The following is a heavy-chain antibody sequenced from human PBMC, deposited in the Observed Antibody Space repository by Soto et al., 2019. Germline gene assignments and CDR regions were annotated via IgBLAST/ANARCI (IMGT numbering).Heavy chain of an antibody. V-gene: IGHV4-28*01. CDR3: ARREIQGPIDY. CDR2: IYYSGTT. J-gene: IGHJ4*02. Sequence: SETMSLTCAVSGYSISSSNWWGWIRQPPGKGLEWIGYIYYSGTTYYNPSLKSRVTMSVDTSKNQFSLKLTSVTAVDTAVYYCARREIQGPIDYWGQRTLVTVSS. CDR1: GYSISSSNW. D-gene: IGHD1-26*01.